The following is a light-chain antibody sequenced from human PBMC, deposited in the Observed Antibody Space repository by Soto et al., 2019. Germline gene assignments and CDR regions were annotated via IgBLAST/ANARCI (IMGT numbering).Light chain of an antibody. Sequence: DTQMTQSPSSLSASVGERVTITCQASQDINKYLNWHQQKPGKAPNLLIYDASNLETGVPSRFSGSGSGTSFTFTISSLQPEDVATYYCQQDDNLPLSFGGGTKVEIK. CDR1: QDINKY. CDR2: DAS. J-gene: IGKJ4*01. V-gene: IGKV1-33*01. CDR3: QQDDNLPLS.